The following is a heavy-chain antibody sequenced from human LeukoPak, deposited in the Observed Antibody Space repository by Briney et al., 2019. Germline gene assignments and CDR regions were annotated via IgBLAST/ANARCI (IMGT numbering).Heavy chain of an antibody. D-gene: IGHD3-16*01. Sequence: ASVKVSCKASGFTFTSYGISWVRQAPGQGPEWMGWISAYIGNTNYAQKLQGRVTMTTDTSTSTAYMELRSLRSDDTAVYYCARCVLGVYYFDYWGQGTLVTVSS. CDR2: ISAYIGNT. V-gene: IGHV1-18*01. J-gene: IGHJ4*02. CDR1: GFTFTSYG. CDR3: ARCVLGVYYFDY.